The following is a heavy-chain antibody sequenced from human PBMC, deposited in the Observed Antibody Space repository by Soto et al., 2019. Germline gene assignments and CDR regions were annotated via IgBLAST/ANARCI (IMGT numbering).Heavy chain of an antibody. V-gene: IGHV4-59*01. D-gene: IGHD6-19*01. CDR3: ARSVAVPGAHIDY. Sequence: SDTLSLTCSFSGVSIRGSYLSWIRPSPGKGLEWLGYVYYTGSTNYSPSLRSRVSISVDTSKNEFSLRLSSVTAADTAVYFCARSVAVPGAHIDYWGQGTHVTVSA. CDR1: GVSIRGSY. J-gene: IGHJ4*02. CDR2: VYYTGST.